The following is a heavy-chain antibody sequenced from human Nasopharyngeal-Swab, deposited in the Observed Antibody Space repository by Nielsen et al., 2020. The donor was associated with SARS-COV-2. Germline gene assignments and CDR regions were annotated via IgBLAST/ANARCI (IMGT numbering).Heavy chain of an antibody. CDR1: GGTFSSYA. CDR3: ARDPIGGIREYNWFDP. J-gene: IGHJ5*02. CDR2: IIPIFGTA. V-gene: IGHV1-69*05. D-gene: IGHD3-16*01. Sequence: SVKVSCKASGGTFSSYAISWVRQAPGQGLEWMGGIIPIFGTANYAQKFQGRVTMTRDTSTSTVYMELSSLRSEDTAVYYCARDPIGGIREYNWFDPWGQGTLVTVSS.